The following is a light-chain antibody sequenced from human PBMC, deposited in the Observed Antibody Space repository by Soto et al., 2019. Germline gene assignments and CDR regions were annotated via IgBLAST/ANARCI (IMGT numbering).Light chain of an antibody. CDR1: QDIGYA. J-gene: IGKJ4*01. CDR3: QQGNSFPLT. Sequence: DIPMTQSPSSVSASVGDRVTITCRASQDIGYALAWFQQKPGEAPSLLMYTASSLHSRVPSRFSGSRSGTDFTLTISSLQPEDSATYYCQQGNSFPLTFGGGTKVEIK. CDR2: TAS. V-gene: IGKV1-12*01.